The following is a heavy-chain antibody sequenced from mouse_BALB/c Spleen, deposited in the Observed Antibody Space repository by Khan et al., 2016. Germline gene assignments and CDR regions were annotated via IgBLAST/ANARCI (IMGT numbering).Heavy chain of an antibody. J-gene: IGHJ4*01. CDR2: ITTYTGEP. Sequence: QIQLVQSGPELKKPGETVKISCKASGYTFTNYGMNWVKQAPGKGLKWMGWITTYTGEPTYADDFKGRFAFSLETSASTAYLQINNLKHEDTATYFCARGITVYAMDYWGQGTSVTVSS. D-gene: IGHD2-4*01. CDR1: GYTFTNYG. CDR3: ARGITVYAMDY. V-gene: IGHV9-3-1*01.